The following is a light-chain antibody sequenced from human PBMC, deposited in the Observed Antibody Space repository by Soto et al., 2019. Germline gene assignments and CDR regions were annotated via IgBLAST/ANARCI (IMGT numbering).Light chain of an antibody. Sequence: DIQMTQSPSTLSASVGDRVTITCRASQSVSEWLAWYQQKPGKPPKLLIYDDSTLASGVPSRFSGSGSSSGTDFSLVISSLQQYDSATYYCQQYITYLYTFGQGTKVEIK. V-gene: IGKV1-5*01. J-gene: IGKJ2*01. CDR3: QQYITYLYT. CDR2: DDS. CDR1: QSVSEW.